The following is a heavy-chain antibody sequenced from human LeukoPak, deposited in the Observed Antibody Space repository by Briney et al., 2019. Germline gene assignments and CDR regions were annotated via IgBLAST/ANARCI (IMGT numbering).Heavy chain of an antibody. D-gene: IGHD5-18*01. CDR2: TNHSGGT. CDR3: ASSTKGYIYGSYYFDY. J-gene: IGHJ4*02. V-gene: IGHV4-34*01. CDR1: GGSFSGYY. Sequence: SETLSLTCAVYGGSFSGYYWSWIRQPPGKGLEWIGETNHSGGTRYNPSLKSRITISVDTSQNHFSLRLTSVTAADTALYYCASSTKGYIYGSYYFDYWGQGTLVTVSS.